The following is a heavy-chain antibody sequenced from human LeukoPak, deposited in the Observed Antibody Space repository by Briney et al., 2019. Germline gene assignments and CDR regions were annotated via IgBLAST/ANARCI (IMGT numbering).Heavy chain of an antibody. J-gene: IGHJ4*02. CDR3: AKDSLADIDY. CDR2: IRHDGSIK. D-gene: IGHD3-16*01. Sequence: GGSLRLSCAASGFIFSTYGMYWVRQAPGKGLEWVAFIRHDGSIKNYADSVKGRSTISRDNSKNTLYLQMNSLRAEDTAVYYCAKDSLADIDYWGQGTLVTVSS. CDR1: GFIFSTYG. V-gene: IGHV3-30*02.